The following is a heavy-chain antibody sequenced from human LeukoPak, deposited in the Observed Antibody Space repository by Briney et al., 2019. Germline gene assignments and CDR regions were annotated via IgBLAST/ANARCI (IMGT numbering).Heavy chain of an antibody. CDR2: ISGGDST. D-gene: IGHD3-16*01. V-gene: IGHV3-66*01. CDR1: GFPVSSNY. Sequence: GGSLRLSCAASGFPVSSNYMSWVRQAPGKGLEWVSLISGGDSTYYADSVKGRFTISRDNSKNTLYLQMNSLRAEDTALYYCARGIVGGAYYYYGMDVWGQGTTVTVS. CDR3: ARGIVGGAYYYYGMDV. J-gene: IGHJ6*02.